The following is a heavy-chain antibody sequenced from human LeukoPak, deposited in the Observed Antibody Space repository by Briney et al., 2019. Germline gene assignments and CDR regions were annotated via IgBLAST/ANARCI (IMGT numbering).Heavy chain of an antibody. Sequence: GASVKVPCKASGYTFTSYGISWVRQAPGQGLEWMGWISAYNGNTNYAQKLQGRVTMTTDTSTSTAYMELRSLRSDDTAVYYCARVGEVGYCSGGSCYLFDYWGQGTLVTVSS. D-gene: IGHD2-15*01. CDR1: GYTFTSYG. CDR2: ISAYNGNT. V-gene: IGHV1-18*01. J-gene: IGHJ4*02. CDR3: ARVGEVGYCSGGSCYLFDY.